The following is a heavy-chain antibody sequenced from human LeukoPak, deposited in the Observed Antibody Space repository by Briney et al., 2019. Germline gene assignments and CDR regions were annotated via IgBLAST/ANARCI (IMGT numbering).Heavy chain of an antibody. CDR1: GYSISSGYY. J-gene: IGHJ3*02. D-gene: IGHD5-24*01. CDR3: ARGEMATIEDAFDI. Sequence: SETLSLTCTVSGYSISSGYYWGWIRQPPGKGLEWIGSIYHSGSTYYNPSLKSRVTISVDTSKNQFPLKLSSVTAADTAVYYCARGEMATIEDAFDIWGQGTMVTVSS. V-gene: IGHV4-38-2*02. CDR2: IYHSGST.